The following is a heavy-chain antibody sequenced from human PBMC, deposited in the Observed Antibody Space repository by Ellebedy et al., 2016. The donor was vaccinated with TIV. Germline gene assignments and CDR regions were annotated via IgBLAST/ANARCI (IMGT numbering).Heavy chain of an antibody. D-gene: IGHD6-13*01. J-gene: IGHJ5*02. CDR1: GFTFSKYA. CDR2: ISGSGGDT. V-gene: IGHV3-23*01. Sequence: GGSLRLSXAASGFTFSKYAMNWVRQAPGKGLEWVSVISGSGGDTYYADSVKGRFTISRDNFKNTLYLQMKTLRAEDTAVYYCAKDRVVAPGNVNCFDPWGQGTLVTVSS. CDR3: AKDRVVAPGNVNCFDP.